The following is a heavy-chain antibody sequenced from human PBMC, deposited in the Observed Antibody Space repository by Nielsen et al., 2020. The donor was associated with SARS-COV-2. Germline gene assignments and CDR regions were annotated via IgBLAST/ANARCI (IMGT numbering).Heavy chain of an antibody. D-gene: IGHD6-19*01. Sequence: GESLKISCAASGFTFSSYAMHWVRQAPGKGLEWVAVISYDGSNKYYADSVKGRFTISRDNSKNTLYLQMNSLRAEDTAVYYCARDSGWEGSGWTFDYWGQGTLVTVSS. CDR3: ARDSGWEGSGWTFDY. J-gene: IGHJ4*02. V-gene: IGHV3-30-3*01. CDR2: ISYDGSNK. CDR1: GFTFSSYA.